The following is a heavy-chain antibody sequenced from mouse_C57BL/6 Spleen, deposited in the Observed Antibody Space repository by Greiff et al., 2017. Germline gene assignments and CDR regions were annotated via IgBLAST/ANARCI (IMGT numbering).Heavy chain of an antibody. CDR2: ISDGGSYT. CDR3: ARDYMKAWFAY. J-gene: IGHJ3*01. V-gene: IGHV5-4*01. D-gene: IGHD1-3*01. CDR1: GFTFSSYA. Sequence: EVKVEESGGGLVKPGGSLKLSCAASGFTFSSYAMSWVRQTPEKRLEWVATISDGGSYTYYPDNVKGRFTISRDNAKNNLYLQMSHLKSEDTAMYYCARDYMKAWFAYWGQGTLVTVSA.